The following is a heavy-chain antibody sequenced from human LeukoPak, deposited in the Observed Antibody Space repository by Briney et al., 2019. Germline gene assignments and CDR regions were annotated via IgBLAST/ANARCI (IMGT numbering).Heavy chain of an antibody. V-gene: IGHV4-39*07. CDR1: GGSISSSSYY. J-gene: IGHJ4*02. D-gene: IGHD6-19*01. CDR2: IYYSGNT. Sequence: SETLSLTCTVSGGSISSSSYYWGWIRQPPGKGLEWIGSIYYSGNTYYNPSLKSRVTMSVDTSKSQFSLKLSSVTAADTAVYYCAREKGERYSSGWYELDYFDYWGQGTLVTVSS. CDR3: AREKGERYSSGWYELDYFDY.